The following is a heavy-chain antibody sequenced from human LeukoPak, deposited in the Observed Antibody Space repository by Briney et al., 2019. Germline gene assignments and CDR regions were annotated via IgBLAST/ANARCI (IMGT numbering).Heavy chain of an antibody. V-gene: IGHV5-51*01. D-gene: IGHD3-22*01. CDR1: GYSFISYW. CDR2: IYPGDSDT. Sequence: GESLKISCKASGYSFISYWIGWVRQMPGEGLEWMGIIYPGDSDTRYSPSFQGQVTISVDKSFSTAYLQLSSLKASDTAMYYCARAYYVDSCGYFPFDNWGQGTLVTVSS. CDR3: ARAYYVDSCGYFPFDN. J-gene: IGHJ4*02.